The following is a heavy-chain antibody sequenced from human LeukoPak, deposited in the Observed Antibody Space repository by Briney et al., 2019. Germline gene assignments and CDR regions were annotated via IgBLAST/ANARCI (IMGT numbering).Heavy chain of an antibody. CDR2: IYYSGST. CDR1: GGSISSYY. V-gene: IGHV4-59*08. Sequence: PSETLSLTCTVSGGSISSYYWSRIRQPPGKGLEWIGYIYYSGSTNYNPSLKSRVTISVDTSKNQFSLKLSSVTAADTAVYYCARRDILTEFGAFDIWGQGTMVTVSS. J-gene: IGHJ3*02. CDR3: ARRDILTEFGAFDI. D-gene: IGHD3-9*01.